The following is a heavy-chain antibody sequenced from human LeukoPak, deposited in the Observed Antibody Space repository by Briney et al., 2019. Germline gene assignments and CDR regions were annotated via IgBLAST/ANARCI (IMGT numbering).Heavy chain of an antibody. J-gene: IGHJ6*02. CDR3: ARHSPDV. Sequence: QPGGSLRLSCAASGFTFSSYAMHGVRQAPRKGLEWVAVISYDGSNKYYADSVKGRFTISRDNSKNTLYLQMDSLRAEDTAVYYCARHSPDVWGQGTTVTVSS. CDR2: ISYDGSNK. CDR1: GFTFSSYA. D-gene: IGHD2-21*01. V-gene: IGHV3-30*04.